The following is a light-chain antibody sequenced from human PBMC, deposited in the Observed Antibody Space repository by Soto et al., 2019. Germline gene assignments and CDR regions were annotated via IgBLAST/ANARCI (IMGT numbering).Light chain of an antibody. J-gene: IGLJ1*01. V-gene: IGLV2-14*01. Sequence: LPQTVSLSGNPVLSITISFNRTSSDVGGYDYVCWYQQHADKAPKLIVYEVTQRPSGVSNRFSGSKSGNTASLTISGLYAEDEDDYYCSSLTSRSTRVFGTVTKVTV. CDR1: SSDVGGYDY. CDR3: SSLTSRSTRV. CDR2: EVT.